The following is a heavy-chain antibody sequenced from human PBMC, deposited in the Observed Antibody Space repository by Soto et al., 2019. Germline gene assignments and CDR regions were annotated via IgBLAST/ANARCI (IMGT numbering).Heavy chain of an antibody. CDR2: IYYSGST. Sequence: SETLSLTCTVSGGSISSGGYYWSWIRQHPGKGLEWIGYIYYSGSTYYNPSLKSRVTISVDTSKNQFSLKLSSVTAADTAVYYCARYPAYCGGDCYHYFAYWGQGTLVTVSS. CDR1: GGSISSGGYY. D-gene: IGHD2-21*02. V-gene: IGHV4-31*03. CDR3: ARYPAYCGGDCYHYFAY. J-gene: IGHJ4*02.